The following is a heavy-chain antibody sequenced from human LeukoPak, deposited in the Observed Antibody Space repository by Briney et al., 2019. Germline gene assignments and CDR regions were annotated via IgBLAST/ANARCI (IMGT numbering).Heavy chain of an antibody. Sequence: PSETLSLTCTVSGGSISSYYWSWIRQPPGKGLEWIGYIYYSGSTNYNPSLKSRVTISVDTSKNQFSLKLSSVTAADTAVYYCATAYYYDSPFDPWGQGTLVTVSS. V-gene: IGHV4-59*01. CDR1: GGSISSYY. CDR3: ATAYYYDSPFDP. CDR2: IYYSGST. J-gene: IGHJ5*02. D-gene: IGHD3-22*01.